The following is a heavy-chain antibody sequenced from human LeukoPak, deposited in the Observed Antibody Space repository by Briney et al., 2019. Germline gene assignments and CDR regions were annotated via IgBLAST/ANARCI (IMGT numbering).Heavy chain of an antibody. V-gene: IGHV3-48*02. J-gene: IGHJ6*03. CDR1: GFTFSSYS. CDR2: ISSSSSTI. CDR3: ARDLTDPPYYYYYIDV. Sequence: GGSLRLSCAASGFTFSSYSMNWVRQAPGKGVEWVSYISSSSSTIYYADSVKGRFTISRDNAKNSLYLQMNSLRDEDTAVYYCARDLTDPPYYYYYIDVWGKGTTVTISS.